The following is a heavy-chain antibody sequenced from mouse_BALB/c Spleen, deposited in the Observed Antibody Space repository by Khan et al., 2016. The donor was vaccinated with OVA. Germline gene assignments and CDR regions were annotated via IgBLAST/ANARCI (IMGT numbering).Heavy chain of an antibody. CDR1: GYSIPSGSG. D-gene: IGHD1-2*01. CDR2: ISYSGST. V-gene: IGHV3-2*02. Sequence: LLAASGPFLFTPSQSLSLTCTVTGYSIPSGSGWNWLRQFPGNKLEWMVYISYSGSTNYNPSLQSRISITRDTSKNQFFLQLNSVTTEDTATYYWARTARIKYWGQGTTLTVSS. J-gene: IGHJ2*01. CDR3: ARTARIKY.